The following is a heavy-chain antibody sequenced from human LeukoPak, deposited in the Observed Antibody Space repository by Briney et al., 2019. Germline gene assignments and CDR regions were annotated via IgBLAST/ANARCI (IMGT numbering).Heavy chain of an antibody. CDR1: GFTFRSYA. J-gene: IGHJ4*02. V-gene: IGHV3-30-3*01. CDR3: ASRSLGRSPDY. Sequence: GGSLRLSCAASGFTFRSYAMHWVRQAPGKGLEWVAVISDDGTKKYYADSVRGRFTIPRDNSKNLVYLQMSSLRAEDTAVYYCASRSLGRSPDYWGQGTPVTVSS. D-gene: IGHD1-26*01. CDR2: ISDDGTKK.